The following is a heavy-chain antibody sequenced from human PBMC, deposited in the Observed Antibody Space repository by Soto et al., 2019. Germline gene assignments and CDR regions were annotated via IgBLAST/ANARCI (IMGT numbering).Heavy chain of an antibody. CDR2: ISGGGDAA. D-gene: IGHD3-10*01. J-gene: IGHJ2*01. CDR1: GFTFINFA. Sequence: EVQLLESGGGLVQPGGSLRLSCAGSGFTFINFAMNWVRQAPGKGLEWVSTISGGGDAAFFADSVRGRFTFSRDNSKDTVTLQMNSLGVDDTAVYYCARKVPGSTSRPDYWYFDLWGRGTLVTVSS. CDR3: ARKVPGSTSRPDYWYFDL. V-gene: IGHV3-23*01.